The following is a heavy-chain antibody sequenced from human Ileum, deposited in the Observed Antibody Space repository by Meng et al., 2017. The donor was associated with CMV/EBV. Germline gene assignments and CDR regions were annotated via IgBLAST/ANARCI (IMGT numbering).Heavy chain of an antibody. V-gene: IGHV4-34*01. CDR2: INNRGST. D-gene: IGHD4-11*01. J-gene: IGHJ4*02. CDR1: NSAFSYYY. CDR3: ASGKSNLEY. Sequence: QVQLQHWRSGRLNPSCALSLVCAVHNSAFSYYYWTWIRQSPGKGLEWIGEINNRGSTNYNPSLKSRVTISIDTSRNQFSLKLSSVTAADTAVYYCASGKSNLEYWGQGTLVTVSS.